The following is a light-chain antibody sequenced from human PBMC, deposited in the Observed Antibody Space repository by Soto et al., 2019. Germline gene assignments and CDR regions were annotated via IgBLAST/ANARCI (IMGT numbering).Light chain of an antibody. CDR3: QVWDSSSDHRV. CDR2: DDS. V-gene: IGLV3-21*02. J-gene: IGLJ3*02. Sequence: SYELTQPPSVSVAPGQTARITCGGNNIGSKSVHWYQQKPGQAPVLVVYDDSGRPSGIPERFSGSNSGNTATLTINRVEAGDEADYFCQVWDSSSDHRVFGGGTKLTVL. CDR1: NIGSKS.